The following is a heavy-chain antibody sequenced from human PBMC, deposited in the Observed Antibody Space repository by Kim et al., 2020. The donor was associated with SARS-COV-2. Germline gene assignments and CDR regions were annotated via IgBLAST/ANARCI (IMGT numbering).Heavy chain of an antibody. Sequence: GESLKISCEASGYKFPNYWIGWVRQMPGKGLEWMGIIYPGDSDTIYTPSFRGQVTISADSSTRTAYFRWRSLTAADTALYYCARAPSGTSYPDAFDIWGQ. CDR2: IYPGDSDT. CDR1: GYKFPNYW. V-gene: IGHV5-51*01. J-gene: IGHJ3*02. CDR3: ARAPSGTSYPDAFDI. D-gene: IGHD1-26*01.